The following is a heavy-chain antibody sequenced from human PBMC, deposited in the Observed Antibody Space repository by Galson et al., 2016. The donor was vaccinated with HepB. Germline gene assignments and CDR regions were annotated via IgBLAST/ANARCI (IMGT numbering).Heavy chain of an antibody. CDR3: ARGKSVLVVGYYYYYGMDV. D-gene: IGHD2-8*02. Sequence: SETLSLTCAVYGGSFSGYYWSWIRQPPGKGLEWIGKINHSGSSNYNPSLKSRVTISVDTSKSQFSLELTSVTAADTAVYYCARGKSVLVVGYYYYYGMDVWGQGTTVTVS. CDR1: GGSFSGYY. V-gene: IGHV4-34*01. CDR2: INHSGSS. J-gene: IGHJ6*02.